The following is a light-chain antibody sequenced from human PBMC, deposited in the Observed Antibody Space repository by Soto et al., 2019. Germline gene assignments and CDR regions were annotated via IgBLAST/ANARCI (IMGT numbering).Light chain of an antibody. CDR3: AAWDDSLNGFV. V-gene: IGLV1-44*01. CDR2: TDS. Sequence: QSVLTQPPSASGTPGQRVTISCSGSSSNIGKSSVHWFQQLPGTAPKLLMHTDSKRPSGVPDRFSGSKSGTSASLAITGLQSEDEADYFCAAWDDSLNGFVSGTGTKLTVL. CDR1: SSNIGKSS. J-gene: IGLJ1*01.